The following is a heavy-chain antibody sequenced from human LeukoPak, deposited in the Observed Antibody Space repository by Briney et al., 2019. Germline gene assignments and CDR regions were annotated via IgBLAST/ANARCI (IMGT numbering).Heavy chain of an antibody. CDR3: ARFYGIAAGGQDAFDI. V-gene: IGHV1-2*02. D-gene: IGHD6-13*01. Sequence: GASVKVSCKASGYTFTSYGISWVRQAPGQGLERMGWINPNSGGTDYAQKFQGRVTMARDTSISTAYMELSRLRSDDAAVYYCARFYGIAAGGQDAFDIWGQGTLVTVSS. CDR1: GYTFTSYG. J-gene: IGHJ3*02. CDR2: INPNSGGT.